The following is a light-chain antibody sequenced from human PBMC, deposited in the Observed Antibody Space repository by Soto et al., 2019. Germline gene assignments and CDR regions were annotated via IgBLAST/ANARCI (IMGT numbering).Light chain of an antibody. CDR1: QAISSH. J-gene: IGKJ3*01. CDR2: GAS. Sequence: DIQLTQSPSFLSASVGGRVTITCRASQAISSHLAWYQQKPGKAPNLLIYGASTLQSGVPSRFSGSGSGTQFTLTISSLQPEDFATYHCQQLNSYPLTFGPGTKVDIK. CDR3: QQLNSYPLT. V-gene: IGKV1-9*01.